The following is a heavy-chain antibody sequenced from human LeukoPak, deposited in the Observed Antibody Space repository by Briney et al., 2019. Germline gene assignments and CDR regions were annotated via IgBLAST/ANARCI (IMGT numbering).Heavy chain of an antibody. CDR1: GFTFDDYA. J-gene: IGHJ4*02. D-gene: IGHD6-13*01. V-gene: IGHV3-9*01. CDR2: ISWNSGSI. Sequence: GRSLRPSCAASGFTFDDYAMHWVRQAPGKGLEWVSGISWNSGSIGYADSVKGRFTISRDNAKNSLYLQMNSLRAEDTALYYCAKDLAYNSSWEGFDYWGQGTLVTVSS. CDR3: AKDLAYNSSWEGFDY.